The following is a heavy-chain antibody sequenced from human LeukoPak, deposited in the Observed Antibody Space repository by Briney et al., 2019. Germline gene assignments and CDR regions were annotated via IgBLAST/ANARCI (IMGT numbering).Heavy chain of an antibody. V-gene: IGHV3-21*01. CDR2: ISSSSSYI. CDR3: ARRSIVEMATTLLFDY. D-gene: IGHD5-24*01. J-gene: IGHJ4*02. CDR1: GFTFSSYS. Sequence: NPGGSLRLSCAASGFTFSSYSMNWVRQAPGKGLEWVSSISSSSSYIYYADSVKGRFTISRDNAKNSLYLQMNSLRAEDTAVYYCARRSIVEMATTLLFDYWGQGTLVTVPS.